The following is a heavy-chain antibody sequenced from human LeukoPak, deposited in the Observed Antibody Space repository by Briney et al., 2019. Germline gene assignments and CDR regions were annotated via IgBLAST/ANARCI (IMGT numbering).Heavy chain of an antibody. D-gene: IGHD6-13*01. CDR1: GDSISRNY. V-gene: IGHV4-59*01. CDR3: AREYATAGTGSNYFDY. Sequence: SETLSLTCTVSGDSISRNYWSWIRQPPGKGLEWIGYIYYSGSTNYNPSLKSRVTISGDASKNQFSLKLSSVTAADTAVYYCAREYATAGTGSNYFDYWGQGTLVTVSS. J-gene: IGHJ4*02. CDR2: IYYSGST.